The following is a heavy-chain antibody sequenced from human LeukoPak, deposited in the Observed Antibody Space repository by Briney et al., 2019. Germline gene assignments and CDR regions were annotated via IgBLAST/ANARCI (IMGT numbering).Heavy chain of an antibody. D-gene: IGHD3-3*01. V-gene: IGHV3-23*01. CDR1: GSTFSSYA. Sequence: GGSLRLSCAASGSTFSSYAMSWVRQAPGKGLEWVSAISGSGGSTYYADSVKGRFTISRDNSKNTLYLQMNSLRAEDTAVYYCAKDLQPSSNFGVANYFDYWGQGTLVTVSS. J-gene: IGHJ4*02. CDR3: AKDLQPSSNFGVANYFDY. CDR2: ISGSGGST.